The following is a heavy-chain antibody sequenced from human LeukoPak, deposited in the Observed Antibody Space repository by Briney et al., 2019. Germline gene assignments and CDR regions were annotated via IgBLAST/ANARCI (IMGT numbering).Heavy chain of an antibody. V-gene: IGHV3-21*01. D-gene: IGHD1-26*01. CDR1: GFSFGDYS. J-gene: IGHJ4*02. CDR2: ISSSSTYI. CDR3: ARDLSVGAKPDLGFDY. Sequence: GGSLRLSCTSSGFSFGDYSMTWVRQAPGKGLEWVSSISSSSTYIYYADSVKGRFTISRDNAKKSLHLQMNSLRAEDTAVYYCARDLSVGAKPDLGFDYWGQGTLVTVSS.